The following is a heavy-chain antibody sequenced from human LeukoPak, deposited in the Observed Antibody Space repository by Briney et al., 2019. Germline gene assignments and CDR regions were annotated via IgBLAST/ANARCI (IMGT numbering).Heavy chain of an antibody. CDR2: ISYDGTNK. D-gene: IGHD6-6*01. J-gene: IGHJ5*02. V-gene: IGHV3-30*03. CDR1: GFTFSSYG. Sequence: PGRSLRLSCAASGFTFSSYGMHWVRQAPGKGLEWVAVISYDGTNKYYVDSVKGRFTISRDNSKNTLYLQMNSLRAEDTAVYYCARGSEGSSLNWFDPWGQGTLVTVSS. CDR3: ARGSEGSSLNWFDP.